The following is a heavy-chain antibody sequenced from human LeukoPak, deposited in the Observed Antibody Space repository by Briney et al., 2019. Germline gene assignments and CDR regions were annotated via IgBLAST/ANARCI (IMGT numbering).Heavy chain of an antibody. CDR2: IWYDGSNK. J-gene: IGHJ3*02. CDR3: AREEARSIAAAGTTYAFDI. V-gene: IGHV3-33*08. D-gene: IGHD6-13*01. CDR1: GFTFSTYS. Sequence: PGGSLRLSCAASGFTFSTYSMNWVRQAPGKGLEWVAVIWYDGSNKYYADSVKGRFTISRDNSKNTLYLQMNSLRAEDTAVYYCAREEARSIAAAGTTYAFDIWGQGTMVTVSS.